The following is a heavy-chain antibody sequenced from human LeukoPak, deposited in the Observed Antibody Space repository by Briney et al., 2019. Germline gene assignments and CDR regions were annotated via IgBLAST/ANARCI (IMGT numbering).Heavy chain of an antibody. CDR3: ARELLNYYGSGSYWYYMDV. CDR2: INPNSGGT. V-gene: IGHV1-2*02. Sequence: ASVKVSCKASGYTFTGYYMHWVRQAPGQGLEWMGWINPNSGGTNYAQKFQGRVTMTRDTSISTAYMELSRLRSDDTAVYYCARELLNYYGSGSYWYYMDVWGKGTTVTISS. D-gene: IGHD3-10*01. CDR1: GYTFTGYY. J-gene: IGHJ6*03.